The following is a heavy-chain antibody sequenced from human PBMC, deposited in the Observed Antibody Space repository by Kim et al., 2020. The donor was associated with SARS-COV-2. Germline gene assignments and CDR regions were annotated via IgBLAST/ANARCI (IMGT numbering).Heavy chain of an antibody. CDR2: ISWNGVNI. CDR3: AKGHGGSFYYYGLDV. Sequence: GGSLRLSCVTSGSTFNDYAMHWVRQAPGKGLEWVSGISWNGVNIGYADSLKGRFIISRDNAKKSAYLEIDSLRAEDTALYYCAKGHGGSFYYYGLDVWGKGTTVTVSS. CDR1: GSTFNDYA. D-gene: IGHD3-10*01. J-gene: IGHJ6*04. V-gene: IGHV3-9*01.